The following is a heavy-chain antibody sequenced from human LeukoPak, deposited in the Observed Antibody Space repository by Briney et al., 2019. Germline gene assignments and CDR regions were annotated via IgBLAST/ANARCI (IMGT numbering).Heavy chain of an antibody. CDR3: ASHDHCSSTSCTYFDY. CDR1: GGTFISYA. Sequence: SVKVSCKASGGTFISYAISWVRQAPGQGLEWMGGISPILGTANYAQKFQGRVTITADKSTSTAYMELSSLRSEDTAVYYCASHDHCSSTSCTYFDYWGQRTLVTVSS. V-gene: IGHV1-69*10. J-gene: IGHJ4*02. CDR2: ISPILGTA. D-gene: IGHD2-2*01.